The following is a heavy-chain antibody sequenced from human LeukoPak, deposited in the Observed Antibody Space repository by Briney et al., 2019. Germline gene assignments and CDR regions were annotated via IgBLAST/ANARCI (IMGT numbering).Heavy chain of an antibody. CDR3: ARGMRLLFFST. CDR1: GGSFSGYY. Sequence: SETLSLTCAVYGGSFSGYYWSWIRQPPGKGPEWIGEINHSGSTNYNPSLKSRVTISVDTSKNQFSLKLSSVTAADTAVYYCARGMRLLFFSTWGQGTLVTVSS. V-gene: IGHV4-34*01. D-gene: IGHD2-15*01. J-gene: IGHJ5*02. CDR2: INHSGST.